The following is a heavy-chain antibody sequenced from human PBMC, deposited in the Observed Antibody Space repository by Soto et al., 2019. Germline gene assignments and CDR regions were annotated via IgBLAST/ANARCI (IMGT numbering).Heavy chain of an antibody. J-gene: IGHJ6*03. Sequence: PGGSPRLSCAASGFTFSSYAMSWVRQAPGKGLERVSAISGSGGSTYYADSVKGGFTIYRDNYKNTLHLQMNSLRAEDTAVYYCAKSARDIVVVPAAMFYYYYYMDVWGKGTTVTVSS. CDR1: GFTFSSYA. CDR2: ISGSGGST. D-gene: IGHD2-2*01. V-gene: IGHV3-23*01. CDR3: AKSARDIVVVPAAMFYYYYYMDV.